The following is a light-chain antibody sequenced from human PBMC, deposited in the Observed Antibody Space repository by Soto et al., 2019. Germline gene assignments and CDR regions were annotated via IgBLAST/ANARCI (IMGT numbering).Light chain of an antibody. CDR3: NSYTRSSTLVV. V-gene: IGLV2-14*01. CDR2: DVS. Sequence: QSALTQPASVSGSPGQSITISCTGTSSDVGGYNYVSLYQQQPGKAPKLIIYDVSNRPSGISNRFSGSKSGDTASLTISGLQAEDEADYYCNSYTRSSTLVVFGGGTKLTVL. J-gene: IGLJ2*01. CDR1: SSDVGGYNY.